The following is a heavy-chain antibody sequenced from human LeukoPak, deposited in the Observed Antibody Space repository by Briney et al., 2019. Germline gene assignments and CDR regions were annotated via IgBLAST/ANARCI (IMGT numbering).Heavy chain of an antibody. CDR1: GYPIGSGYY. CDR3: ARDSGYAIFDY. J-gene: IGHJ4*02. CDR2: IYHSGST. Sequence: SETLSLTCTVSGYPIGSGYYWGWIWQPPGKGLEWIGSIYHSGSTYYNPSLKSRVTISVDTSKNQFSLKLSSVTAADTAVYYCARDSGYAIFDYWGQGTLVTVSS. V-gene: IGHV4-38-2*02. D-gene: IGHD5-12*01.